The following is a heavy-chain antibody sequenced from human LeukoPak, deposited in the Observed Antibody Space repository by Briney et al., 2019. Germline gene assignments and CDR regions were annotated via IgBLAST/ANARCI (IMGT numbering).Heavy chain of an antibody. CDR1: GGSIATYY. J-gene: IGHJ6*03. CDR3: ARHIGGGIEDMDV. CDR2: IYVTGT. V-gene: IGHV4-59*08. Sequence: SETLSVTCTVSGGSIATYYWSWIRQSRGKGLEWIGYIYVTGTRYNSYLQSRVTISVDRSRNQFFLKMSSVTAADTAVYYCARHIGGGIEDMDVWGKGTKVIVSS. D-gene: IGHD3-16*02.